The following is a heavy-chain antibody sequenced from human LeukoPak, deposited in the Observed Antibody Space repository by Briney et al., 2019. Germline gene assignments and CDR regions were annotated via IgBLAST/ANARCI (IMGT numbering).Heavy chain of an antibody. D-gene: IGHD3-10*02. J-gene: IGHJ6*02. CDR1: GDTFSSYA. Sequence: SVKVSCKTSGDTFSSYALSWVRQAPRQGLEWMGGIIPVFGTANYAQNFQGRVTITADKPTSTVYMELSSLKSEDTAVYYCARTTAVSGGSSFYFGMDVWGRGTTVTVSS. CDR3: ARTTAVSGGSSFYFGMDV. CDR2: IIPVFGTA. V-gene: IGHV1-69*06.